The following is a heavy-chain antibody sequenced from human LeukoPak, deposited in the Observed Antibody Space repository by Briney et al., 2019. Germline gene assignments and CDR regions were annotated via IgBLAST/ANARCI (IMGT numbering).Heavy chain of an antibody. D-gene: IGHD5-18*01. CDR3: AVPLPAMSFYGMDV. CDR1: GFTFSDYY. Sequence: KPGGSLRLSCAASGFTFSDYYMSWIRQAPGKGREGVSYISSSGSTIYYADSVKGRFTISRANAKNSLYLQMNSLRAEDTAVYYCAVPLPAMSFYGMDVWGQGTTVTVSS. V-gene: IGHV3-11*01. J-gene: IGHJ6*02. CDR2: ISSSGSTI.